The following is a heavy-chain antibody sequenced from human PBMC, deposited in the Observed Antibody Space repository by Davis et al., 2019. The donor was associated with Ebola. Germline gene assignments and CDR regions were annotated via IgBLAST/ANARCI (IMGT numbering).Heavy chain of an antibody. V-gene: IGHV3-21*01. CDR1: GFTFSSYS. CDR2: ISSSSSYI. Sequence: LKISCAASGFTFSSYSMNWVRQAPGKGLEWVSSISSSSSYIYYADSAKGRFTISRDNAKNSLFLQMNSLRAEDTAVYYCAREEGSGWLPVDYWGQGTLVTVSS. CDR3: AREEGSGWLPVDY. D-gene: IGHD6-19*01. J-gene: IGHJ4*02.